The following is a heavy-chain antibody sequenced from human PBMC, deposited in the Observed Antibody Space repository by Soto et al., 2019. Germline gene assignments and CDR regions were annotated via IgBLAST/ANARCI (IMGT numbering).Heavy chain of an antibody. CDR3: ARWDYGDYEGTVAIDI. Sequence: SETLSLTCTVSGGSISSYYWSWIRQPPGKGLEWIGYIYYSGSTNYNPSLKSRVTISVDTSKNQFSLKLSSVTAADTAVYYCARWDYGDYEGTVAIDIWGQGTMVTVSS. CDR1: GGSISSYY. CDR2: IYYSGST. V-gene: IGHV4-59*12. J-gene: IGHJ3*02. D-gene: IGHD4-17*01.